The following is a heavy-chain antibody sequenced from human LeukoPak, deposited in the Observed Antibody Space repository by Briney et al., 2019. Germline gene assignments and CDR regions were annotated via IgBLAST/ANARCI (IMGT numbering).Heavy chain of an antibody. J-gene: IGHJ3*02. Sequence: GSLRLSCAASGFTFSDHHMDWVRQAPGKGLEWVGRTRNKANSYTTEYAASVKGRFTISRDDSKNSLYLQMNSLKTEDTAVYYCARDKWEPRYAFDIWGQGTMVTVSS. V-gene: IGHV3-72*01. CDR2: TRNKANSYTT. D-gene: IGHD1-26*01. CDR1: GFTFSDHH. CDR3: ARDKWEPRYAFDI.